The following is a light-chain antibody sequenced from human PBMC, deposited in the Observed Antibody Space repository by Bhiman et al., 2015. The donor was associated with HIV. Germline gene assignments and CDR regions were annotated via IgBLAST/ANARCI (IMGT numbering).Light chain of an antibody. CDR3: TSYTATDFYV. Sequence: QSALTQPASVSGSPGQSITISCTGTRSDVGAYDSVSWYQQHPAKAPKLMIFDVTKRPSGVSNRFSGSKSGNTASLTISGLQAEDEADYYCTSYTATDFYVFGSATKVTVV. J-gene: IGLJ1*01. V-gene: IGLV2-14*03. CDR1: RSDVGAYDS. CDR2: DVT.